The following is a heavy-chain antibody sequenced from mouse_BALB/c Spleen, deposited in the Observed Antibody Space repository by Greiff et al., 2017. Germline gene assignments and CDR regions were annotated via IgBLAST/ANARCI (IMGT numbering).Heavy chain of an antibody. D-gene: IGHD1-2*01. CDR1: GFTFSSYG. Sequence: EVQRVESGGGLVQPGGSLKLSCAASGFTFSSYGMSWVRQTPDKRLELVATINSNGGSTYYPDSVKGRFTISRDNAKNTLYLQMSSLKSEDTAMYYCARVLLRPYCYAMDYWGQGTSVTVSS. V-gene: IGHV5-6-3*01. CDR2: INSNGGST. CDR3: ARVLLRPYCYAMDY. J-gene: IGHJ4*01.